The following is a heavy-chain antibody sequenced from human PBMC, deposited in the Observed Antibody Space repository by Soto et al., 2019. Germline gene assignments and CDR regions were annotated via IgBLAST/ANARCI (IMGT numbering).Heavy chain of an antibody. CDR1: GFTFSSYA. CDR2: ITYNGGSK. Sequence: HPGGSLRLSCAASGFTFSSYAMNWVRQAPGRGLEGGAVITYNGGSKYYADSVKGRFTISRDNSKNTLYLQMNSLRAEDTAVYYCARAILWFGIYYYGMDVWGKGTTVTVS. D-gene: IGHD3-10*01. CDR3: ARAILWFGIYYYGMDV. J-gene: IGHJ6*04. V-gene: IGHV3-30-3*01.